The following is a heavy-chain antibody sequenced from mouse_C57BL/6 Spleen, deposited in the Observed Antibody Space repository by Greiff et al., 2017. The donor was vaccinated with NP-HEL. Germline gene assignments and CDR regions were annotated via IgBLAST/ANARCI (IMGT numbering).Heavy chain of an antibody. D-gene: IGHD2-2*01. CDR1: GYTFTSYW. CDR3: ARCGYDEYYYAMDY. CDR2: IDPSDSET. J-gene: IGHJ4*01. V-gene: IGHV1-52*01. Sequence: VQLKQPGAELVRPGSSVKLSCKASGYTFTSYWMHWVKQRPIQGLEWIGNIDPSDSETHYNQKFKDKATLTVDKSSSTAYMQLSSLTSEDSAVYYCARCGYDEYYYAMDYWGQGTSVTVAS.